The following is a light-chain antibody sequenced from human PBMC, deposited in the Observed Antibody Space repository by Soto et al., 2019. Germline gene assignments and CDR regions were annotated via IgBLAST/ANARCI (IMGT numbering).Light chain of an antibody. CDR1: QSISTTY. V-gene: IGKV3-20*01. CDR2: GTS. Sequence: EIVLTQSPGTLSLSPGERATLSCRASQSISTTYLAWYQQKPGQAPRALIYGTSNRAAGIPDRFSGSGSGTDFTLTISSLQPEDFAVYFCHHYADSPFTFGPGTTV. J-gene: IGKJ3*01. CDR3: HHYADSPFT.